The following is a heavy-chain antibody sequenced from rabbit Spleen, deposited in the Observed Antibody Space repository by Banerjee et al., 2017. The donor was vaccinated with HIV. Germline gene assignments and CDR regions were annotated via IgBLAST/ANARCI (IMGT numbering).Heavy chain of an antibody. V-gene: IGHV1S45*01. CDR3: ARDLAGIIGWNFGL. J-gene: IGHJ6*01. CDR1: GFSFSRGYD. Sequence: QEHLEESGGGLVKPEGSLTLTCKASGFSFSRGYDMCWVRQAPGRGLEWIGCIYTDGSGSTAYASWAKGRFTISKTSSTAVTLQLDSLTAADTATYFCARDLAGIIGWNFGLWGQGTLVTVS. CDR2: IYTDGSGST. D-gene: IGHD4-1*01.